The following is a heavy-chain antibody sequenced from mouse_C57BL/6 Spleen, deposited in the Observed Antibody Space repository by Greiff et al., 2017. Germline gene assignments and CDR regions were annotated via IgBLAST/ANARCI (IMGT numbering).Heavy chain of an antibody. CDR3: SRGETGAYYFDY. D-gene: IGHD4-1*01. CDR1: GYSITSDY. CDR2: ISYSGST. V-gene: IGHV3-8*01. Sequence: EVKLQESGPGLAKPSQTLSLTCSVTGYSITSDYWNWIRKFPGNKLEYMGYISYSGSTYYNPSLKSRISLTRDPSNNQYYLQMNSVTTEDTATYFCSRGETGAYYFDYWGQGTTLTVSS. J-gene: IGHJ2*01.